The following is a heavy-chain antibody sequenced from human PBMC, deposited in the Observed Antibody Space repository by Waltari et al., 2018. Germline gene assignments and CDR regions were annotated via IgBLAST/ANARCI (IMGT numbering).Heavy chain of an antibody. D-gene: IGHD2-15*01. CDR2: IYHSGST. CDR1: GGSISSSNW. CDR3: ARGKVAPYYFDY. Sequence: QVQLQESGPGLVKPSGTLSLTCAVSGGSISSSNWWSWVRQPPGKGLEWIGEIYHSGSTNYNPALKSRVTISVDKSNNQFSLKLSSVTAADTAVYYCARGKVAPYYFDYWGQGTLVTVSS. V-gene: IGHV4-4*02. J-gene: IGHJ4*02.